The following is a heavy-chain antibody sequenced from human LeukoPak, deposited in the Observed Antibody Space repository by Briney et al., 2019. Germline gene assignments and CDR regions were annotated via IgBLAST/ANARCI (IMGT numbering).Heavy chain of an antibody. CDR1: GYTFTSYG. CDR3: ARDPWEYDFWSGLSGEYYFDY. V-gene: IGHV1-18*01. CDR2: ISAYNGNT. Sequence: GASVKVSCTASGYTFTSYGFSWVRQAPGQGLEWMGWISAYNGNTNYAQKLQGRVTMTTDTSTSTACMELRSLRSDDTAVYYCARDPWEYDFWSGLSGEYYFDYWGQGTLVTVSS. D-gene: IGHD3-3*01. J-gene: IGHJ4*02.